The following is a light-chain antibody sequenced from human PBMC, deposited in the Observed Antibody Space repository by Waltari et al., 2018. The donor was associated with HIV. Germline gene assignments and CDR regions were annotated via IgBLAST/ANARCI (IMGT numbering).Light chain of an antibody. CDR3: AACDDSLSGQV. CDR1: SSNIGSNY. V-gene: IGLV1-47*01. J-gene: IGLJ1*01. CDR2: RNN. Sequence: QSVLTQPPSASGTPGQRVTISCSGSSSNIGSNYVYCYQQLPGTTPTLLIYRNNQRPSGVPDLISGSKSATSASLAISGLRSEDEADFSCAACDDSLSGQVFGPGTKVTVL.